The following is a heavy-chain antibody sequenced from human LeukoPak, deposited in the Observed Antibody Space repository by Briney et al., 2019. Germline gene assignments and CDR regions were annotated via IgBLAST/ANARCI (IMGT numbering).Heavy chain of an antibody. J-gene: IGHJ4*02. V-gene: IGHV3-48*03. CDR1: GFTFSNYE. D-gene: IGHD4-17*01. CDR3: ARDHSTVTTWVDY. CDR2: INSSGSTI. Sequence: GGSLRLSCVASGFTFSNYEMNWVRQAPGKGLEWVSYINSSGSTIYYADSVKGRFTISRDDAKNSLYLQMNSLRAEDTAVYYCARDHSTVTTWVDYWGQGTLVTVSS.